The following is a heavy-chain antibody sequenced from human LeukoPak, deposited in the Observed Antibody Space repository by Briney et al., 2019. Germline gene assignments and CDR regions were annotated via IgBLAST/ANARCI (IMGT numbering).Heavy chain of an antibody. CDR3: AREPGHYDSSAYTDAFDI. CDR1: GFTFSSYW. CDR2: IKQDGSEK. J-gene: IGHJ3*02. D-gene: IGHD3-22*01. V-gene: IGHV3-7*01. Sequence: GGSLRLSCAASGFTFSSYWMSWVRQAPGKGLEWVANIKQDGSEKYYVDSVKGRFTISRDNAKNSLYLQMNSLRAEDTAVYYCAREPGHYDSSAYTDAFDIWGQGTMVTVSS.